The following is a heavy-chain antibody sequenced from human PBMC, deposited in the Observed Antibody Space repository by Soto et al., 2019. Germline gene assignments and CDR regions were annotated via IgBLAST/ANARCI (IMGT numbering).Heavy chain of an antibody. Sequence: GGSLRLSCAASGFTFRTYWMHWVRQGPGKGLVWVSRINSDGSRTNYADSVKGRFTISRDNAKNTLYLQMNSLRAEDTALYYCAKGRSYYYYYGVDVWGQGTTVTVYS. CDR3: AKGRSYYYYYGVDV. V-gene: IGHV3-74*01. CDR1: GFTFRTYW. J-gene: IGHJ6*01. CDR2: INSDGSRT.